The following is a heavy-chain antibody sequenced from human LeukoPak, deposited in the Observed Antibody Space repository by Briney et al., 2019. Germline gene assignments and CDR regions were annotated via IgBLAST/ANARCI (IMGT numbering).Heavy chain of an antibody. CDR2: IKEHGSEE. J-gene: IGHJ4*02. CDR1: GFTFGSYW. V-gene: IGHV3-7*05. Sequence: GGSLRLSCSTSGFTFGSYWMSWVRQAPGKGLEWVANIKEHGSEEYYVGSVKGRFTISRDNAKNSLYLQMNSLRAEDTAVYYCARGRARFDYWGQGTLVTVSS. CDR3: ARGRARFDY.